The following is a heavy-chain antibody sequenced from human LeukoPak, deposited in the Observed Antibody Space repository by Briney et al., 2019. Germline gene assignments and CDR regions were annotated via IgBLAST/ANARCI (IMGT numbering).Heavy chain of an antibody. V-gene: IGHV3-7*03. J-gene: IGHJ4*02. CDR2: IKQNGGEI. CDR3: ARDKIVGPTNFDY. CDR1: GVTLSSYA. Sequence: GGSLRLSCAASGVTLSSYAMSWVRQVPGKGLEWVANIKQNGGEIYYVDSVKGRFTISRDNAKNSLYLQMNSLRAEDTAIYYCARDKIVGPTNFDYWGQGTLDTVSS. D-gene: IGHD1-26*01.